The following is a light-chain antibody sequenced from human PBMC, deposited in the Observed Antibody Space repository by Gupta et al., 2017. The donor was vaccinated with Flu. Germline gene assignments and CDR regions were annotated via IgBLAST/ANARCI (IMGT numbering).Light chain of an antibody. CDR1: SSDVGGSKY. CDR2: EVS. CDR3: SSYSSSSTLYV. J-gene: IGLJ1*01. V-gene: IGLV2-14*01. Sequence: QSALTPPASVSGSPGQSITISCTGTSSDVGGSKYVSWYQQHPGKAPKLIIYEVSNRPSGVSSRFSGSKSGNTASLTISGLQAEDEADYHCSSYSSSSTLYVFGTGTKVTVL.